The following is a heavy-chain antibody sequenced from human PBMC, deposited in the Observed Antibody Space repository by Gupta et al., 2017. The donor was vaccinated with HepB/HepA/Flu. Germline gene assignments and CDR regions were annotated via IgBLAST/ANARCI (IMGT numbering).Heavy chain of an antibody. D-gene: IGHD3-10*01. Sequence: QVQLQESGQGLVKPSETLSLTCTVSGGSISRYHWSWIRQPPGKGLEYIGYVYYSGNTNYNPSLKSRVTISVDTSKNQLSLKLTSVTAADSATYYCASQRGGYFDDWGQGTLVTFSS. CDR2: VYYSGNT. V-gene: IGHV4-59*08. CDR1: GGSISRYH. CDR3: ASQRGGYFDD. J-gene: IGHJ4*02.